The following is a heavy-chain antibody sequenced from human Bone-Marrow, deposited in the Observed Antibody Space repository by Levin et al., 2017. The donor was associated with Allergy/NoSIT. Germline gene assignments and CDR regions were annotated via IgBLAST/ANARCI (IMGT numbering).Heavy chain of an antibody. CDR1: GGSIGSATYY. V-gene: IGHV4-39*01. CDR2: IYYSGST. CDR3: ARHGDNSGGHGFDP. J-gene: IGHJ5*02. D-gene: IGHD6-19*01. Sequence: SETLSLTCTVSGGSIGSATYYWGWIRQPPGEGLEWIGSIYYSGSTYYNPSLKSRVTISVDTSKNQFSLKLTAVTAADAAVYYCARHGDNSGGHGFDPWGQGTLVTVSS.